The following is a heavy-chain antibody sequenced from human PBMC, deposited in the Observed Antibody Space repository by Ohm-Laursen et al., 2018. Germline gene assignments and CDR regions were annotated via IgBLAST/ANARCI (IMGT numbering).Heavy chain of an antibody. Sequence: SLRLSCAASGFTFSKYDMHWVRQATGKGLEWVSSITTSGDTFHPGSVKGRFTISRDNVQNSLYLQMNSLTAGDTAVYYCARGGQQQVEDYWGQGTLVTVSS. D-gene: IGHD6-13*01. CDR2: ITTSGDT. CDR3: ARGGQQQVEDY. V-gene: IGHV3-13*01. J-gene: IGHJ4*02. CDR1: GFTFSKYD.